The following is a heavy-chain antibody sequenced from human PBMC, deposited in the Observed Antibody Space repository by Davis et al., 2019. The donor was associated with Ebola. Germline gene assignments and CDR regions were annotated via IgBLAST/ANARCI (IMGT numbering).Heavy chain of an antibody. Sequence: GESLKISCAASGFTFSSFTMNCVRQAPGKGLEWVSTISDGGTNTHYADSVKGRFTISRDDSKSTLFLQVNSLRAEDTAIYYCAREEYDYAIGTFDIWGQGTVVNVSS. CDR2: ISDGGTNT. CDR1: GFTFSSFT. D-gene: IGHD4/OR15-4a*01. V-gene: IGHV3-23*01. CDR3: AREEYDYAIGTFDI. J-gene: IGHJ3*02.